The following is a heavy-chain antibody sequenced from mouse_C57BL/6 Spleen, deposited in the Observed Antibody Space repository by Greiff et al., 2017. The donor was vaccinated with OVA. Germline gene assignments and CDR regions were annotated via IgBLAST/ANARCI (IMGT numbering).Heavy chain of an antibody. CDR1: GFSLTSYG. CDR3: AREGGYYGNYPYYFDY. J-gene: IGHJ2*01. Sequence: VKLMESGPGLVQPSQSLSITCTVSGFSLTSYGVHWVRQSPGKGLEWLGVIWSGGSTDYNAAFISRLSISKDNSKSQVFFKMNSLQADDTAIYYCAREGGYYGNYPYYFDYWGQGTTLTVSS. D-gene: IGHD2-1*01. CDR2: IWSGGST. V-gene: IGHV2-2*01.